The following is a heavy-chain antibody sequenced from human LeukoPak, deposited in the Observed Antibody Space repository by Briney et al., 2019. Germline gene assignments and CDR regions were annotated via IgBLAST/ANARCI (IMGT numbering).Heavy chain of an antibody. CDR3: ARQTGSIYSGSTRFFDY. CDR2: IYPDDSDT. D-gene: IGHD6-6*01. CDR1: GYDFTSRW. V-gene: IGHV5-51*01. J-gene: IGHJ4*02. Sequence: GESLKISCKGSGYDFTSRWIAWVRQMPGKGLEWMGIIYPDDSDTRYSPSFQGQVTISADKSITTAYLQWSSPKASDTAMYYCARQTGSIYSGSTRFFDYWGQGTLVTVSS.